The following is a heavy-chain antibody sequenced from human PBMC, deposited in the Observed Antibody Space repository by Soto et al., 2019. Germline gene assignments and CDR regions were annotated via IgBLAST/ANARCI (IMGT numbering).Heavy chain of an antibody. CDR2: ISAYNGNT. CDR3: ARGTGSGSPFGIPAIDY. J-gene: IGHJ4*02. CDR1: GYTFTGYG. V-gene: IGHV1-18*01. D-gene: IGHD3-10*01. Sequence: ASVKVSCKASGYTFTGYGISWVRQAPGQGLEWMGWISAYNGNTNYAQKLQGRVTMTTDTSTSTAYMELRSLRSDDTAVYYCARGTGSGSPFGIPAIDYWGQGTLVTVSS.